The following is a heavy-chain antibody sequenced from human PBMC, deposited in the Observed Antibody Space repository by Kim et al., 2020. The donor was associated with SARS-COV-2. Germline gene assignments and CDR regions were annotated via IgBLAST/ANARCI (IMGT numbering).Heavy chain of an antibody. Sequence: YADAVKGRFTISRDNAKNALYLQMNSLRVEDTAVYYCARRAYSSGWWYFDFWGQGTLVTVSS. J-gene: IGHJ4*02. V-gene: IGHV3-74*01. CDR3: ARRAYSSGWWYFDF. D-gene: IGHD6-19*01.